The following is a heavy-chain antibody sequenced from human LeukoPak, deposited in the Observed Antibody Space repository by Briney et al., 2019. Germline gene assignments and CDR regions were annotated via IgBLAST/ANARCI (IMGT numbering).Heavy chain of an antibody. J-gene: IGHJ6*02. CDR3: ARALGYCTSTSCLNYNYYGMDV. CDR1: GGSISSYY. V-gene: IGHV4-59*01. D-gene: IGHD2-2*01. Sequence: SETLSLTCTVPGGSISSYYWSWIRQPPGKGLEWIGYIYYSGSTNYNPSLKSRVTISVDTSKNQFSLKLSSVTAADTAMYYCARALGYCTSTSCLNYNYYGMDVWGQGTTATVSS. CDR2: IYYSGST.